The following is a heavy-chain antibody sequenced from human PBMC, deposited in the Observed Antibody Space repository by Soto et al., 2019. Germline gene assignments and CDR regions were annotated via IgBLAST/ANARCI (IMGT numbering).Heavy chain of an antibody. D-gene: IGHD5-18*01. V-gene: IGHV3-9*01. CDR1: GFTFDDYA. CDR3: AKDSKGYSYTKNWFDP. J-gene: IGHJ5*02. Sequence: PGGSLRLSCAASGFTFDDYAMHWVRRAPGKGLEWVSGISWNSGSIGYADSVKGRFTISRDNAKNSLYLQMNSLRAEDTALYYCAKDSKGYSYTKNWFDPWGQGTLVTVSS. CDR2: ISWNSGSI.